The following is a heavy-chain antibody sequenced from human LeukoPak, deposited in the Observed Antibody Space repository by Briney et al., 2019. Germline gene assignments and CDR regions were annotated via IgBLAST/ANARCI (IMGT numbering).Heavy chain of an antibody. CDR1: GGSISSYY. D-gene: IGHD7-27*01. Sequence: SETLSLTCTVSGGSISSYYWSWIRQPAGKGLEWIGRIYTSGSTNYNPSLKSRVTMSVDTSKNQFSLKLSPVTAADTAVYYCARDRRATWGAVFDYWGQGTLATVSS. J-gene: IGHJ4*02. CDR2: IYTSGST. CDR3: ARDRRATWGAVFDY. V-gene: IGHV4-4*07.